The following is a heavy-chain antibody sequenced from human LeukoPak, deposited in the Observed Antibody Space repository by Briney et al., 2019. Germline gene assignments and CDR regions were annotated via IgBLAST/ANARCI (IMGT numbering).Heavy chain of an antibody. CDR1: GGTFSSYA. J-gene: IGHJ3*02. V-gene: IGHV1-69*13. D-gene: IGHD6-19*01. CDR2: IIPIFGTA. CDR3: ARPFFRVAVAGAFDI. Sequence: GASVKVSCKASGGTFSSYAISWVRQAPGQGLEWMGGIIPIFGTANYAQKFQGRVTITADESTSTAYMELSSLRSEDTAVYYCARPFFRVAVAGAFDIWGQGTMVTVSS.